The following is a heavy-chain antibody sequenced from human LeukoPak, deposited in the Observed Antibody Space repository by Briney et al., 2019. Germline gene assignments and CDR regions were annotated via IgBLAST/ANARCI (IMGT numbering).Heavy chain of an antibody. J-gene: IGHJ4*02. Sequence: PGGSLRLSCAASGFTFSSYAMHWVRQAPGKGLEWVAVISYDGSNKYYADSVKGRFTISRDNSKNTLYLQMNSLRAEDTAVYYCARDGDSSSLLDYWGQGTLVTVSS. CDR2: ISYDGSNK. CDR1: GFTFSSYA. V-gene: IGHV3-30*17. CDR3: ARDGDSSSLLDY. D-gene: IGHD6-6*01.